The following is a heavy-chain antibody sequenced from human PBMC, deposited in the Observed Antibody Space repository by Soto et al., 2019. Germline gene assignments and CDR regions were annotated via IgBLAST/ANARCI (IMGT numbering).Heavy chain of an antibody. J-gene: IGHJ3*02. V-gene: IGHV1-69*13. Sequence: SVKVSCKASGGTFSSYAISWVRQAPGQGLEWMGGIIPIFGTANYAQKFQGRVTITADESTSTAYMELSSLRSEDTAVYYCARRHVSNTAMVRSLEDAFDIWGQGTMVTVSS. CDR1: GGTFSSYA. D-gene: IGHD5-18*01. CDR2: IIPIFGTA. CDR3: ARRHVSNTAMVRSLEDAFDI.